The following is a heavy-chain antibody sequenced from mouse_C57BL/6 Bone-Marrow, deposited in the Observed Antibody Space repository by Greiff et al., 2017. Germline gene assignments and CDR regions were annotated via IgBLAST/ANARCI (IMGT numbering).Heavy chain of an antibody. CDR3: ARYNATVVEGTKDY. CDR1: GYSITSYY. V-gene: IGHV3-8*01. CDR2: ISYSGST. J-gene: IGHJ2*01. Sequence: EVKLQESGPGLAKPSQTLSLTCSVTGYSITSYYWNWIRKFPGNKLEYMGYISYSGSTYYTPSLKSRISIIRDTSRNKYYLQLNYVTTEDTATYCGARYNATVVEGTKDYWGQGTTLTVSS. D-gene: IGHD1-1*01.